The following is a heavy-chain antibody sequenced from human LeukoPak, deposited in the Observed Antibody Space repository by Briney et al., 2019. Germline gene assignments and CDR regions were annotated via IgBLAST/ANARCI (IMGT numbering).Heavy chain of an antibody. D-gene: IGHD3-10*01. CDR2: ISGGTHYI. J-gene: IGHJ4*02. V-gene: IGHV3-21*01. CDR1: GFTFSSYS. CDR3: ARDLGRFGEDSTNDY. Sequence: GGSLRLSCAASGFTFSSYSMNWVRQAPGKGLEWVSSISGGTHYIYYADSVKGRFTISRDNAQNSLYLQMNTLRPEDTAVYCCARDLGRFGEDSTNDYWGQGTLVTVSS.